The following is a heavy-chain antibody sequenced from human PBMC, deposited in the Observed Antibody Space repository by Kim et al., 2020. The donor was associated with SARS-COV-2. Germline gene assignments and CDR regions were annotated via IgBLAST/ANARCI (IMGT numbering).Heavy chain of an antibody. D-gene: IGHD4-17*01. Sequence: AQKLQGRVTMTTDTSTSTAYMELRSLRSDDTAVYYCARAPDGGRSPYDYWGQGTLVTVSS. J-gene: IGHJ4*02. V-gene: IGHV1-18*01. CDR3: ARAPDGGRSPYDY.